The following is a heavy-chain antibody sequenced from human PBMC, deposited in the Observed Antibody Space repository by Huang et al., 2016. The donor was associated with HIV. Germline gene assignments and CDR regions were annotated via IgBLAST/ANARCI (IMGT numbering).Heavy chain of an antibody. J-gene: IGHJ4*02. CDR1: GYTFTDSN. CDR3: ARDWSFGSSTSPAD. V-gene: IGHV1-2*02. Sequence: QVQLVQSGAEVKNPGASVRVSCKASGYTFTDSNIHWVRQAPGQGLEWMGWINPKRGGTTYAQGFQGRITMTRDTTISTVHMDLRRIQSDDTAVYFCARDWSFGSSTSPADWGQGTLVTVSS. D-gene: IGHD6-6*01. CDR2: INPKRGGT.